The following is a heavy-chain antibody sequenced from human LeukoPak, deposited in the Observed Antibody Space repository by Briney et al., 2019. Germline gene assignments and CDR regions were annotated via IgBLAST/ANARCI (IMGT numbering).Heavy chain of an antibody. Sequence: SETLSLTCTVSGGSISSSSYYWGWIRQPPGKGLEWIGSIYYSGSTYYNPSLKSRVTMSVDTSKNQFSLKLSSVTAADPAVYYCARLQPRWSPRDWGQGTLVTVSS. CDR3: ARLQPRWSPRD. CDR2: IYYSGST. V-gene: IGHV4-39*01. CDR1: GGSISSSSYY. J-gene: IGHJ4*02. D-gene: IGHD4-23*01.